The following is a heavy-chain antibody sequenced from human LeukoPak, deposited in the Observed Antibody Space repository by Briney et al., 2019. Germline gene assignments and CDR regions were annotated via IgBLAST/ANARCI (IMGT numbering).Heavy chain of an antibody. CDR3: VRSRFTTSSFDY. Sequence: PGGSLRLSCAASGFTFSSSWMQWVRQAPGQGPVWVSRINSDESVTTYTNSVKGRFTISRDNAKNALYLQMNSLRAEDTAMYYCVRSRFTTSSFDYWGQGTLVTVSS. CDR1: GFTFSSSW. CDR2: INSDESVT. V-gene: IGHV3-74*03. D-gene: IGHD2-2*01. J-gene: IGHJ4*02.